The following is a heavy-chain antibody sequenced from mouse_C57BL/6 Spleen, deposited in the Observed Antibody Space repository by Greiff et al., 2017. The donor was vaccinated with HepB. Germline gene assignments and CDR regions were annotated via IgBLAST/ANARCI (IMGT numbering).Heavy chain of an antibody. V-gene: IGHV1-15*01. CDR1: GYTFTDYE. J-gene: IGHJ3*01. Sequence: VKLQESGAELVRPGASVTLSCKASGYTFTDYEMHWVKQTPVHGLEWIGAIDPETGGTAYNQKFKGKAILTADKSSSTAYMELRSLTSEDSAVYYCTRRITFAYWGQGTLVTVSA. CDR3: TRRITFAY. D-gene: IGHD1-1*01. CDR2: IDPETGGT.